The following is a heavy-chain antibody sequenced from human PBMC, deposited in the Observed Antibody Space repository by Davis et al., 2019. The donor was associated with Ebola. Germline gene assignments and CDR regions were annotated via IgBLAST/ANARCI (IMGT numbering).Heavy chain of an antibody. CDR1: GFTFSNAW. J-gene: IGHJ5*02. CDR3: TTKTWMFGFDP. D-gene: IGHD2-2*03. V-gene: IGHV3-15*07. CDR2: IKSKTDGGTT. Sequence: GESLKISCAASGFTFSNAWMNWVRQAPGKGLEWVGRIKSKTDGGTTDYAAPVKDRFTISRDDSKKTLYLQMNSLKTEDTAVYYCTTKTWMFGFDPWGQGTLVTVSS.